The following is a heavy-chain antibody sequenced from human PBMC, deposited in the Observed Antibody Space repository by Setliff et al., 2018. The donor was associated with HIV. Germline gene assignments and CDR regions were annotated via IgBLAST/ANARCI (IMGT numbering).Heavy chain of an antibody. CDR2: INPDVGHT. J-gene: IGHJ4*02. CDR1: GYTFTTSY. V-gene: IGHV1-46*03. D-gene: IGHD3-10*01. CDR3: ARASPAPRAYGSGSYLAW. Sequence: ASVKVSCKASGYTFTTSYIHWVRQAPGQGLEWMGIINPDVGHTIYAQKFQGRVTMTRDTSTTTAYMELSSLRSEDTALYYCARASPAPRAYGSGSYLAWGGLGTLVTGSS.